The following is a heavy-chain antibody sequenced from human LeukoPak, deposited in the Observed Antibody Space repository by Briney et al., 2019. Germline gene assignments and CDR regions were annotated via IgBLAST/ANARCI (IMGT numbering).Heavy chain of an antibody. CDR2: ISYDGSNK. CDR3: AKPQSRYFDWLSSYYFDY. J-gene: IGHJ4*02. V-gene: IGHV3-30*18. D-gene: IGHD3-9*01. CDR1: GFTFSSYG. Sequence: GGSLRLSCAASGFTFSSYGMHWVRQAPGKGLEWVAVISYDGSNKYYADSVKGRFTISRDNSKNTLYLQMNSLRAEDTAVYYCAKPQSRYFDWLSSYYFDYWGQGTLVTVSS.